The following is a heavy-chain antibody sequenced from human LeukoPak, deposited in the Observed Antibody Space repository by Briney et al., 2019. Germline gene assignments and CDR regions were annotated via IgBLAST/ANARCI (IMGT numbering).Heavy chain of an antibody. Sequence: GSVKVSCKVSGYTLTELSMHWVRQSPGKGREWMGGFDPEDGETIYAQKFQGRVTMTEDTSTDTAYMELSSLRSEDTAVYYCATLTMVRGVTNDYWGQGTLVTVSS. CDR2: FDPEDGET. D-gene: IGHD3-10*01. V-gene: IGHV1-24*01. CDR3: ATLTMVRGVTNDY. CDR1: GYTLTELS. J-gene: IGHJ4*02.